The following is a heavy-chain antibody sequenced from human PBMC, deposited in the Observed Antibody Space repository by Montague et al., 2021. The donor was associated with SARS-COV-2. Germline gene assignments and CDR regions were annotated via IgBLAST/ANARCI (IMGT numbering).Heavy chain of an antibody. CDR1: GFTFSDYA. CDR2: ISGSSRST. V-gene: IGHV3-23*01. D-gene: IGHD1-1*01. CDR3: AKTLTSRSAFDY. J-gene: IGHJ4*02. Sequence: LRLSCAASGFTFSDYAMAWVRQAPGKGLEWVSAISGSSRSTYSGDSVKGRFTISRDNSKNMVYLHLNNLGAEDTAIYHCAKTLTSRSAFDYWGPGTQVTVSS.